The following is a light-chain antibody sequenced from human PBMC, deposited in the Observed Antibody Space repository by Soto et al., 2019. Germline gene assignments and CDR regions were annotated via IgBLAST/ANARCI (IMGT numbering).Light chain of an antibody. J-gene: IGLJ3*02. CDR2: DDS. CDR1: SSGIGSFEF. Sequence: QSALTQPASVSGSPGQSITISCTAISSGIGSFEFVSWYQQHPGKAPKLIIYDDSRPSGVSNRFSGSKSGNTASLTISGLQAEDESDYYCCSNAGTRTVFGGGTKLTVL. CDR3: CSNAGTRTV. V-gene: IGLV2-23*01.